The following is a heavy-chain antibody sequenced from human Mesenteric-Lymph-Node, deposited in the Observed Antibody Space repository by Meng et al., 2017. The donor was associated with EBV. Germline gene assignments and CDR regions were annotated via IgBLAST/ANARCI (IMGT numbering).Heavy chain of an antibody. CDR1: GGSFSGSF. V-gene: IGHV4-34*02. CDR2: INPSGGT. CDR3: ARSTRGYSSSWFDY. D-gene: IGHD6-13*01. Sequence: QVQLQQGGAGLLKPSETLSLTCAVYGGSFSGSFWSWIRQPPGKGLEWIGEINPSGGTNYSPSLESRVTISLDTSKNQFSLKLSSVTAADTAVYYCARSTRGYSSSWFDYWSQGTLVTVSS. J-gene: IGHJ4*02.